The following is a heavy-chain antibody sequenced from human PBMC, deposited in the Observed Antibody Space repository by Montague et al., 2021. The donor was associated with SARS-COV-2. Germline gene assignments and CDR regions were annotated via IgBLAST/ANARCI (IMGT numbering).Heavy chain of an antibody. V-gene: IGHV4-39*01. D-gene: IGHD6-19*01. Sequence: SETRSLTCTVSGGSISSSSYYWGWIRQPPGKGLEWIGSIYYSGSTYYNPSLKSRVTISVDTSKNQFSLKLSSVTAADTAVYYCARQENSSGWFKPDVFDIWGQGTMVTVSS. CDR2: IYYSGST. J-gene: IGHJ3*02. CDR3: ARQENSSGWFKPDVFDI. CDR1: GGSISSSSYY.